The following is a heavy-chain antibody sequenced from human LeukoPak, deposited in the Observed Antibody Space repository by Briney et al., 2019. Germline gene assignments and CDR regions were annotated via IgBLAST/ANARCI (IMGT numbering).Heavy chain of an antibody. Sequence: GGSLRLSCAASGFTFSSYAMHWVRQAPGKGLEWVAVISYDGSNKYYADSVKGRFTISRDNSKNTLYLQMNSLRSEDTAVYYCARSPSGYSGYDPVYYWGQGTLVTVSS. V-gene: IGHV3-30*04. CDR2: ISYDGSNK. D-gene: IGHD5-12*01. J-gene: IGHJ4*02. CDR3: ARSPSGYSGYDPVYY. CDR1: GFTFSSYA.